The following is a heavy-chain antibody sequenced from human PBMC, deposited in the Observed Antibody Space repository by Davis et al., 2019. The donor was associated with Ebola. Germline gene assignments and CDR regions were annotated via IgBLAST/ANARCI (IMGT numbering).Heavy chain of an antibody. Sequence: SVKVSCKASGGTFSSYAISWVRQAPGQGLEWMGRIIPILGIANYAQKFQGRVTITADKSTSTAYMELSSLRSEDTAVYYCARDSTALYSSSWYFYYYGMDVWGQGTTVTVSS. J-gene: IGHJ6*02. D-gene: IGHD6-13*01. CDR1: GGTFSSYA. CDR3: ARDSTALYSSSWYFYYYGMDV. CDR2: IIPILGIA. V-gene: IGHV1-69*04.